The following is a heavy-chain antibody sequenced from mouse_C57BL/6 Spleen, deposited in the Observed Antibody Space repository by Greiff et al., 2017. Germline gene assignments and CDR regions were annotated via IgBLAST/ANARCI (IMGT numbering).Heavy chain of an antibody. CDR2: IDPSDSET. CDR3: ARSDYSNGFAY. V-gene: IGHV1-52*01. D-gene: IGHD2-5*01. Sequence: QVQLQQPGAELVRPGSSVKLSCKASGYTFTSYWMHWVKQRPIQGLEWIGNIDPSDSETHYNQKFKDKATLTVDKSSSTAYMQLSSLTSEDSAVYCCARSDYSNGFAYWGQGTLVTVSA. CDR1: GYTFTSYW. J-gene: IGHJ3*01.